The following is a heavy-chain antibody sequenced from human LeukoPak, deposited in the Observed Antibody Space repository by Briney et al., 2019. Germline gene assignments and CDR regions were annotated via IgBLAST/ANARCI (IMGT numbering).Heavy chain of an antibody. CDR1: GGSISSYY. CDR2: IYYSGST. J-gene: IGHJ5*02. Sequence: SETLSLTCTVSGGSISSYYWSWIRQPPGKGLEWIGYIYYSGSTNYNPSRKSRVTISVDTSKNQFSLKLSSVTAADPAVCYCTMSIVGPTVTWSQGTLVTVSS. D-gene: IGHD1-26*01. CDR3: TMSIVGPTVT. V-gene: IGHV4-59*01.